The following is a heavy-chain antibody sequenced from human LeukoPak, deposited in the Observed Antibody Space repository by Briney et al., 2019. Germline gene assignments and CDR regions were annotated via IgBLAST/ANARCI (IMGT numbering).Heavy chain of an antibody. CDR1: GFTFSSYG. V-gene: IGHV3-30*02. J-gene: IGHJ5*02. Sequence: GGSLRLFCAASGFTFSSYGMHWVRQAPGKGLEWVAFIRYDGSNKYYADSVKGRFTISRDNSKNTLYLQMNSLRAEDTAVYYCAKDQNSNYRPGDPWGQGTLVTVSS. D-gene: IGHD4-11*01. CDR2: IRYDGSNK. CDR3: AKDQNSNYRPGDP.